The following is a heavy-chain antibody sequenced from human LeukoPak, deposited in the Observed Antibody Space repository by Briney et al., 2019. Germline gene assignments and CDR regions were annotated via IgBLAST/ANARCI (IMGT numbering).Heavy chain of an antibody. CDR2: INPNSGGT. J-gene: IGHJ4*02. D-gene: IGHD4-17*01. CDR3: ARTMLTTTHLDY. Sequence: ASVKVSCKASGYTFTGYYMHWVRQAPGQGLEWMGRINPNSGGTNYAQKFQGRVTMTRDASISTAYMELTRLTSDDTAVYYCARTMLTTTHLDYWGQGTLVTVSS. CDR1: GYTFTGYY. V-gene: IGHV1-2*06.